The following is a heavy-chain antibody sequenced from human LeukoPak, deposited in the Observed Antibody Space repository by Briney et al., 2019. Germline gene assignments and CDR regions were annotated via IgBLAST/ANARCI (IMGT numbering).Heavy chain of an antibody. CDR2: IYYSGST. CDR3: ARHAYGSGWYFDY. J-gene: IGHJ4*02. CDR1: GGSISSYY. D-gene: IGHD6-19*01. V-gene: IGHV4-59*08. Sequence: SETLSLTCTVSGGSISSYYWSWIRQPPGKGLEWIGYIYYSGSTNYNPSLKSRVTISVDTSKNQFSLKLSFVTAADTAVYYCARHAYGSGWYFDYWGQGTLVTVSS.